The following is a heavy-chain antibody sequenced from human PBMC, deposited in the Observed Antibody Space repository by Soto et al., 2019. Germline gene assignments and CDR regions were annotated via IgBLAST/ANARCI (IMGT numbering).Heavy chain of an antibody. CDR2: ILYDGSKK. CDR1: GFTFSSYG. CDR3: AKDRGALRWSEEHYYFDY. J-gene: IGHJ4*02. V-gene: IGHV3-30*18. Sequence: GGSLRLSCAASGFTFSSYGMHWVRQAPGKGLEWVAVILYDGSKKYYADSMKGRFTISRDNSKNTLYLQMDSLRAEDTAVYYCAKDRGALRWSEEHYYFDYWGQGALVTVSS. D-gene: IGHD4-17*01.